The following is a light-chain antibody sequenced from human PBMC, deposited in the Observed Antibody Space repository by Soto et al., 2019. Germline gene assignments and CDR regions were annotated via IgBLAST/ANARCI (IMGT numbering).Light chain of an antibody. Sequence: EIVMTQSPATLSVSPGERATLSCRASQSVSSNLAWYQQKPGQAPRLLLYGASTRATGIPARFSGSGSGTESTLTISSLQSEDFAVYYCQQYNNWPLTFGQGTRLEIK. V-gene: IGKV3-15*01. CDR1: QSVSSN. CDR2: GAS. CDR3: QQYNNWPLT. J-gene: IGKJ5*01.